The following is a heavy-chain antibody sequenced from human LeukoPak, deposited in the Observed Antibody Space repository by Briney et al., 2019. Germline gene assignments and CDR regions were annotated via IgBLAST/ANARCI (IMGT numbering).Heavy chain of an antibody. V-gene: IGHV1-2*02. CDR1: GYTITGYY. Sequence: ASVKVSCTASGYTITGYYIHWVRHAPGPGLEWMGWISPNSGGTNYAQKYQGRVTMTRDTSISTAYMELSRLRSDDTAVYYCAKVMGSGQWLVEREDFDIWGQGTMVTVSS. CDR2: ISPNSGGT. J-gene: IGHJ3*02. CDR3: AKVMGSGQWLVEREDFDI. D-gene: IGHD6-19*01.